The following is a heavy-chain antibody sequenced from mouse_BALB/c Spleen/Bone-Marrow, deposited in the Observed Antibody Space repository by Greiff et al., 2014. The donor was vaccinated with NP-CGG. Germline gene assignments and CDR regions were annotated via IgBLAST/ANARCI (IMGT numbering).Heavy chain of an antibody. D-gene: IGHD4-1*01. Sequence: VQLKQSGPSLVKPFQTLSLTCSVTGDSITRGYWNWVRKFPGNKIEYMGYITYSANTYYNPSLKSRLSITRDTSKNQYYLQLNPVTTEDTATYYCATGYYFDYWGQGTTLTVSS. CDR2: ITYSANT. CDR3: ATGYYFDY. J-gene: IGHJ2*01. CDR1: GDSITRGY. V-gene: IGHV3-8*02.